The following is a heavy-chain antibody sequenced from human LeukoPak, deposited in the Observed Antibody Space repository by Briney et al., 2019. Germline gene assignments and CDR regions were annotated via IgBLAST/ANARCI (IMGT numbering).Heavy chain of an antibody. J-gene: IGHJ4*02. V-gene: IGHV4-38-2*01. Sequence: SETLSLTCAVSGYSLGKNYYWGWIRQPPGKGLEWIGRIYGTGSTSYNPSLMNRVTMSVDTSKNHFSLKLTPVTAADTAVYYCARYDSRGSASTRFDYWGQGILVTISS. D-gene: IGHD3-16*01. CDR2: IYGTGST. CDR1: GYSLGKNYY. CDR3: ARYDSRGSASTRFDY.